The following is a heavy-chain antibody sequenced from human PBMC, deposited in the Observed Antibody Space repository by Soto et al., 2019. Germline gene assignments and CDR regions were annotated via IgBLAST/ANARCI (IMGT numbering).Heavy chain of an antibody. Sequence: EVQLVESGGGLVKPGGSLRLSCAASGFTFSSYSMNWVRQAPGKGLEWVSSISSSSSYIYYADSVKGRFTISRDNAKKALYLQMTSLRAEDTAVYYGARERDYDAYFDLWGRGTLVTVSS. CDR3: ARERDYDAYFDL. D-gene: IGHD4-17*01. J-gene: IGHJ2*01. CDR2: ISSSSSYI. CDR1: GFTFSSYS. V-gene: IGHV3-21*01.